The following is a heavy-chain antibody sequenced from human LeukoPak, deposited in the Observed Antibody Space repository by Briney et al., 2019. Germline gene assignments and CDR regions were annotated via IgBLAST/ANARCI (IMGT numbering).Heavy chain of an antibody. D-gene: IGHD3-16*02. CDR2: IHYSGST. V-gene: IGHV4-39*01. CDR1: VGSFSSSSYY. Sequence: SETLSLTCTVSVGSFSSSSYYWGWIRQPPGKRLELIGSIHYSGSTYYKPSLKSQVTISVDTSKNQFSLKLSSVTATDTAVYYCARHYDYVWGSYRNIFDYWGQGTLVTVSS. CDR3: ARHYDYVWGSYRNIFDY. J-gene: IGHJ4*02.